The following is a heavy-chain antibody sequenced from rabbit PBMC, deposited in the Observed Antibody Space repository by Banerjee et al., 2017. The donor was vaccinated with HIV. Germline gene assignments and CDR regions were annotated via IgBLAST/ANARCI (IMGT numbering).Heavy chain of an antibody. Sequence: QEQLEESGGDLVKPEGSLTITCTASGFSFSTYYYMCWVRQAPGKGLEWIACINTSSGNAVYANWAKGRFTISKTSSTTVTLQMTSLTAADTATYFCARDRIRGAGYAGDGYAMSLWGQGTLVTVS. CDR2: INTSSGNA. V-gene: IGHV1S45*01. CDR1: GFSFSTYYY. J-gene: IGHJ3*01. D-gene: IGHD6-1*01. CDR3: ARDRIRGAGYAGDGYAMSL.